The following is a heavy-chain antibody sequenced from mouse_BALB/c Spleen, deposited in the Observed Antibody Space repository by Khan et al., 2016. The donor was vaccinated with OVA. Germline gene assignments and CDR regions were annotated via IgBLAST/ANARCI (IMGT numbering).Heavy chain of an antibody. J-gene: IGHJ4*01. V-gene: IGHV3-2*02. Sequence: VQLKESGPGLVKPSQSLSLTCTVTGYSITSDYAWNWLRQFPGNKLEWMGYISYSGSTNYNPALKSRISITRDTSKNQFFLQLNSVTTDDTATYYCARDGPRYNYAMDYRGQGTSVTVSS. CDR1: GYSITSDYA. CDR2: ISYSGST. D-gene: IGHD2-3*01. CDR3: ARDGPRYNYAMDY.